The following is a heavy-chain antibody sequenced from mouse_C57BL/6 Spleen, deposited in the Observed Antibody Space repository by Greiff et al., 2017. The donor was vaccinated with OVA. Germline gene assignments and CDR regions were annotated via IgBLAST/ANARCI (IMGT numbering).Heavy chain of an antibody. CDR1: GFSLTSYG. D-gene: IGHD1-1*01. Sequence: QVQLQQSGPGLVQPSQSLSITCTVSGFSLTSYGVHWVRQSPGKGLEWLGVIWSGGSTDYTAAFISRLSISKDNSKSQVFFKMNSLQADDTAIYYCARNHGSSHWYFDVWGTGTTVTVSS. CDR3: ARNHGSSHWYFDV. V-gene: IGHV2-2*01. J-gene: IGHJ1*03. CDR2: IWSGGST.